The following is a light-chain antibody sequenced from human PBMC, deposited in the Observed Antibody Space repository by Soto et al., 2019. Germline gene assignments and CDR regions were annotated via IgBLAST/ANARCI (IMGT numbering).Light chain of an antibody. V-gene: IGKV3-11*01. CDR2: DAS. J-gene: IGKJ4*01. CDR1: QSVSSY. CDR3: QHQSNCHPEAT. Sequence: EIVLTQSPATLSLSPGERATLYCRASQSVSSYLAWYQQKPGQAPRLLIYDASNRTTGIPARFSGSGSGTDFTLIISNLEPEAFAVYYCQHQSNCHPEATFGGGTNVEIK.